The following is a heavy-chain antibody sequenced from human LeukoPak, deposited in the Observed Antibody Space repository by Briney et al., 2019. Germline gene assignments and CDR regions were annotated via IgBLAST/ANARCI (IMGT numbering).Heavy chain of an antibody. CDR3: ARGCGADCPNAEYFHH. Sequence: ASVKVSCKASGYTFTSYAIHWVRQAPGQRLEWMGWINAGNTNTKYSQKFQGRVTIARDTSASTAYMELSSLRSEDTAVYYCARGCGADCPNAEYFHHWGRGTLVTVSS. CDR1: GYTFTSYA. V-gene: IGHV1-3*01. D-gene: IGHD2-21*02. J-gene: IGHJ1*01. CDR2: INAGNTNT.